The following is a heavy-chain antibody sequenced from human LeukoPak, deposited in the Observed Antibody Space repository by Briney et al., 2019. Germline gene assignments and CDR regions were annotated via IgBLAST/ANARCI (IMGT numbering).Heavy chain of an antibody. V-gene: IGHV4-61*02. J-gene: IGHJ4*02. Sequence: SETLSLTCTVSGGSISSGDYYWSWIRQSAGKGLEWIGRVYTSGNTMYNPSLESRVTISIDTSNNQFSLRLNSVTAADTAAYYCARGGTIFTFFDYWGQGTLVTVSS. CDR1: GGSISSGDYY. D-gene: IGHD3-10*02. CDR3: ARGGTIFTFFDY. CDR2: VYTSGNT.